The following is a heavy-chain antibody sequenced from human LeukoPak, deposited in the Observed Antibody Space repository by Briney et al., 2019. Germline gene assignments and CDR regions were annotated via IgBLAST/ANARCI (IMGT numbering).Heavy chain of an antibody. CDR1: GFTFSTSW. J-gene: IGHJ4*02. V-gene: IGHV3-7*01. D-gene: IGHD6-19*01. CDR2: IKEDGSET. Sequence: GGSLRLSCAASGFTFSTSWMNWIRQAPGKGLEWVASIKEDGSETYYVDSVKGRFTVSRDNAKNSLYLQMNSLRVEDTAVYYCTRDSGRFRLDYWGQGILVTVSS. CDR3: TRDSGRFRLDY.